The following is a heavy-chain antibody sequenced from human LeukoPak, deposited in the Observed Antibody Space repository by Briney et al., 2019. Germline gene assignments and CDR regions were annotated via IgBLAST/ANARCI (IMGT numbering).Heavy chain of an antibody. CDR1: GGSISSYY. J-gene: IGHJ5*02. D-gene: IGHD3-9*01. CDR2: IYYSGST. V-gene: IGHV4-59*01. Sequence: PSETLSLTCTVSGGSISSYYWSWIRQPPGKGLEWIGYIYYSGSTNYNPPLKSRVTISVDTSKNQFSLKLSSVTAADTAVYYCARVLRYFDWLPYNWFDPWGQGTLVTVSS. CDR3: ARVLRYFDWLPYNWFDP.